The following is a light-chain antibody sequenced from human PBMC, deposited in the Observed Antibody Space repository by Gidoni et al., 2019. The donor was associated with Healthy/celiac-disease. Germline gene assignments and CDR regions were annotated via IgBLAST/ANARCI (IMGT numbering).Light chain of an antibody. CDR3: MQALQTPPWT. CDR2: LGS. V-gene: IGKV2-28*01. Sequence: DIVMTHSPLSLPVTPGEPASIPCRSSQSLLHSNGYNYLDWYLQKPGQSPQLLIYLGSNRASGVPDRFSGSGSGTDFTLKISRVEAEDVGVYYCMQALQTPPWTFXQXTKVXIK. CDR1: QSLLHSNGYNY. J-gene: IGKJ1*01.